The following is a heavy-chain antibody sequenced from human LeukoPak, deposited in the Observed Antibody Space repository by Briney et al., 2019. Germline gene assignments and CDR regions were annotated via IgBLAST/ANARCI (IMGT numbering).Heavy chain of an antibody. D-gene: IGHD3-16*01. V-gene: IGHV3-72*01. Sequence: PGVSLRLSCAASGFTFSDHYMDWVRQAPGKGLEWVGRTRNKANSYTTEYAASVKGRFTISRDASKNSVYLQMNSLRTEDTAVYYCARESTLRGRSDYWGQGTLVTV. CDR1: GFTFSDHY. J-gene: IGHJ4*02. CDR2: TRNKANSYTT. CDR3: ARESTLRGRSDY.